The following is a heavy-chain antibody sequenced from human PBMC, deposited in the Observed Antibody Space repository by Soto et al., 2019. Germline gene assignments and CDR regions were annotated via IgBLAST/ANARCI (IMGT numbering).Heavy chain of an antibody. CDR1: GGSISSGGYF. J-gene: IGHJ3*02. D-gene: IGHD2-15*01. CDR2: IYYSGSA. V-gene: IGHV4-31*03. Sequence: QVQLQESGPGLLKPSQTLSLTCTVSGGSISSGGYFWNWIRHHPGKGLEWIGYIYYSGSAYYNPSLKSRVTISLDTSKNHVSLKVNSVTDADTAIYYCARDTPNGRRGSAIDIWGPGTAVTVSS. CDR3: ARDTPNGRRGSAIDI.